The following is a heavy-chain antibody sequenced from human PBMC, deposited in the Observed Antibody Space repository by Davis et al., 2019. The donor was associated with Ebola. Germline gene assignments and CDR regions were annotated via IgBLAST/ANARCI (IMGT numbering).Heavy chain of an antibody. CDR2: INHSGST. D-gene: IGHD5-24*01. CDR1: GGSFSGYY. CDR3: ARQRRDGYSDFDY. Sequence: MPSETLSLTCAVYGGSFSGYYWSWIRQPPGKGLEWIGEINHSGSTNYNPSLESRVIMSVDTSKNQFSLKLRSVIAADTAVYYCARQRRDGYSDFDYWGLGTLVTVSS. V-gene: IGHV4-34*01. J-gene: IGHJ4*02.